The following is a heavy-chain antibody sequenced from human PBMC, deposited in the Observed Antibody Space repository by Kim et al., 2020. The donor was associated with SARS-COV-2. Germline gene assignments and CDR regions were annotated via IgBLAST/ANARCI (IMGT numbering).Heavy chain of an antibody. CDR3: ARVSSWGGAFDI. Sequence: YYTPSLRSRVTMSVHTSKNQFSLKLGSVTAADTAVYYCARVSSWGGAFDIWGQGTMVTVSS. D-gene: IGHD3-16*01. J-gene: IGHJ3*02. V-gene: IGHV4-28*03.